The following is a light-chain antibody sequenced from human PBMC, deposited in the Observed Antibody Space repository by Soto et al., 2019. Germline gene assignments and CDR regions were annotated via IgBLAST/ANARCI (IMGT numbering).Light chain of an antibody. CDR3: QVWDSSTAVV. V-gene: IGLV3-9*01. Sequence: SYELTQPLSVSVALGQTARITCGGNNIGSKNVHWYQQKPGQAPVLVIHRDDNRPSGIPERFSGSNSGNTATLTISTVQGGDEADYYCQVWDSSTAVVFGGGTKVTVL. CDR1: NIGSKN. J-gene: IGLJ2*01. CDR2: RDD.